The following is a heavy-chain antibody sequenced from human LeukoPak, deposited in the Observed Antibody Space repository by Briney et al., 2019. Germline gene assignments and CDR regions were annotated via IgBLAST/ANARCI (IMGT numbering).Heavy chain of an antibody. J-gene: IGHJ6*03. CDR2: IKQDGSEK. D-gene: IGHD6-6*01. CDR1: GLTFSSYW. CDR3: ARDEKYSSSWDYYYYYMDV. Sequence: GGSLRLSCAASGLTFSSYWMSWVRQAPGKGLEWVANIKQDGSEKYYVDSVKGRFTISRDNAKNSLYLQMNSLRAEDTAVYYCARDEKYSSSWDYYYYYMDVWGKGTTVTVSS. V-gene: IGHV3-7*01.